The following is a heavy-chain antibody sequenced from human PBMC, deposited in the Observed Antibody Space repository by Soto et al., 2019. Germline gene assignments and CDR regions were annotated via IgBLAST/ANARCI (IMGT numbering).Heavy chain of an antibody. CDR3: ARRLRQSGNSWDSGAFDI. CDR2: IYWDDDK. V-gene: IGHV2-5*02. CDR1: GFSLSTSGVG. J-gene: IGHJ3*02. D-gene: IGHD1-1*01. Sequence: QITLQESAPVLVRPTETLMLTCTYSGFSLSTSGVGVGWVRQPPGKALEWLAVIYWDDDKRYMPSLQNRLTNTKDTSRNQGVLAMAHMLPMDTGTYYCARRLRQSGNSWDSGAFDIWGHGTVVAVS.